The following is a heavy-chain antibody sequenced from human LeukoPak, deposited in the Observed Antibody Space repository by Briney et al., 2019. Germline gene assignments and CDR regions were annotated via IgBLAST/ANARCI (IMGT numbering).Heavy chain of an antibody. CDR3: ARAYYYGSGSYSYYLDY. V-gene: IGHV1-2*06. D-gene: IGHD3-10*01. Sequence: ASVKVSCKASGYTFTGYYMHWVRQAPGQGLEWMGRINPNSGGTNYAQKFQGRVTMTRDTSISTAYMELSRLRSDDTAVYYCARAYYYGSGSYSYYLDYWGQGTLVTVSS. CDR1: GYTFTGYY. CDR2: INPNSGGT. J-gene: IGHJ4*02.